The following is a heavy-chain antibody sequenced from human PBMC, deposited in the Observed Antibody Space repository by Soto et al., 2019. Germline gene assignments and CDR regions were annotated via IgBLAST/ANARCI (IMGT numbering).Heavy chain of an antibody. CDR3: VRGDIVVVPAAMGMDV. CDR2: ISAYNGNT. V-gene: IGHV1-18*01. Sequence: GASVKVSCKASGYTFTSYGISWVRQAPGQGLEWMGWISAYNGNTNYAQKLQGRVTMTTDTSTSTAYMELRSLRSDDTAVYYCVRGDIVVVPAAMGMDVWGQGTTVTVSS. D-gene: IGHD2-2*01. J-gene: IGHJ6*02. CDR1: GYTFTSYG.